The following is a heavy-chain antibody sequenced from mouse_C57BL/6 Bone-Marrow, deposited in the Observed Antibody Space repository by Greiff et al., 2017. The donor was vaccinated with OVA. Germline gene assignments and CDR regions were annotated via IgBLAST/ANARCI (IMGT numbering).Heavy chain of an antibody. J-gene: IGHJ2*01. CDR1: GYTFTGYW. Sequence: VQLQQSGAELLKPGASVKLSCKATGYTFTGYWIEWVKQRPGHGLEWIGEILPGSGSTNYNEKFKGKATFTADTSSNTAYMQLSSLTTEESAIYYCARRTVVERGYYFDYWGQGTTLTVSS. CDR3: ARRTVVERGYYFDY. V-gene: IGHV1-9*01. CDR2: ILPGSGST. D-gene: IGHD1-1*01.